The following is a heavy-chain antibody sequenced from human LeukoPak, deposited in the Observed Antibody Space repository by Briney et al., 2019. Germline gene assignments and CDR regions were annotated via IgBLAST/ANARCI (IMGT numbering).Heavy chain of an antibody. J-gene: IGHJ3*02. CDR1: GDSINGFY. Sequence: SETLSLTRTVSGDSINGFYWNWIRQPPGKGLEWIGYIYYSGNTNYNPSLKSRVTMSVDTSTNQFSLKLSSVTAADTAVYYCASSKTPWIQLWFFDIWGQGTMVTVSS. V-gene: IGHV4-59*01. D-gene: IGHD5-18*01. CDR3: ASSKTPWIQLWFFDI. CDR2: IYYSGNT.